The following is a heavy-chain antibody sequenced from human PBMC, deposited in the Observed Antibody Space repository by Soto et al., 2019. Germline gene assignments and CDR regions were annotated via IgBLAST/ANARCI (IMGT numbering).Heavy chain of an antibody. CDR1: GGTFSSYA. CDR2: IIPIFGTA. V-gene: IGHV1-69*13. Sequence: GASVKVSCKASGGTFSSYAISWVRQAPGQGLEWMGGIIPIFGTANYAQKFQGRVTITADESTSTAYMELSSLRSEDTAVYYCATGDSIAVAEGRNWFDPWGQGTLVTVSS. D-gene: IGHD6-19*01. J-gene: IGHJ5*02. CDR3: ATGDSIAVAEGRNWFDP.